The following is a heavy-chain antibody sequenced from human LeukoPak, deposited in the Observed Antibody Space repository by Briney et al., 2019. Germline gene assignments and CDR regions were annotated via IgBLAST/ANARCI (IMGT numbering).Heavy chain of an antibody. CDR2: IYYSGGT. J-gene: IGHJ4*02. CDR3: ARAVSGRFDY. Sequence: SETLSLICTVSGGSMRPYHWGWIRQPPGKGLEWTGYIYYSGGTNYNPSLKSRVTISVDTSKNQFSLKLSSVTAADTAIYYCARAVSGRFDYWGQGTLVTVSS. V-gene: IGHV4-59*08. CDR1: GGSMRPYH. D-gene: IGHD6-19*01.